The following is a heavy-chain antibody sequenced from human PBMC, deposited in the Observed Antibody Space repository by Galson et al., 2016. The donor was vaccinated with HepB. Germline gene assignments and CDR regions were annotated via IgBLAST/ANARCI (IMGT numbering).Heavy chain of an antibody. Sequence: PALVKPTQTLTLTCTFSGFSLTTTAVGVGWFRQPPGKALEWLALIYWNDDNHYSPSLRSRLTLTKDTSKNHVVLTMTNMDPLDTATYYCAHGSGWLFDYWGQGTLVTVSS. D-gene: IGHD6-19*01. CDR2: IYWNDDN. J-gene: IGHJ4*02. V-gene: IGHV2-5*01. CDR1: GFSLTTTAVG. CDR3: AHGSGWLFDY.